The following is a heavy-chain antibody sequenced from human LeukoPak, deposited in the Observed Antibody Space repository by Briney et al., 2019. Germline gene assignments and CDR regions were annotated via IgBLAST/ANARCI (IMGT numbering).Heavy chain of an antibody. Sequence: PGRSLRLSCAASGFTFSSYAMSWVRQAPGKGLEWVSTISDSGGSTYYADSVKGRSTISRDNSENTLYLQMHSLRAEDTAVYYCARDRPNYYGSDGHYYRRDGDYWGRGTLVSVSS. CDR3: ARDRPNYYGSDGHYYRRDGDY. CDR2: ISDSGGST. D-gene: IGHD3-22*01. V-gene: IGHV3-23*01. CDR1: GFTFSSYA. J-gene: IGHJ4*02.